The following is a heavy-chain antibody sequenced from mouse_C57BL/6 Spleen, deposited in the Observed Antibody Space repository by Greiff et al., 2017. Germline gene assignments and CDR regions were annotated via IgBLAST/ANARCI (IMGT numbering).Heavy chain of an antibody. CDR2: IYPGDGDP. D-gene: IGHD3-2*02. CDR3: ARCTLDSSRGLEFAY. CDR1: GYAFSSYW. J-gene: IGHJ3*01. Sequence: VQLQQSGAELVKPGASVKISCKASGYAFSSYWMNWVKQRPGKGLEWIGQIYPGDGDPNYNGKFKGKATLTADKSSSTAYMQLSSLTSEDSAVYFGARCTLDSSRGLEFAYWGQGTLVTVSA. V-gene: IGHV1-80*01.